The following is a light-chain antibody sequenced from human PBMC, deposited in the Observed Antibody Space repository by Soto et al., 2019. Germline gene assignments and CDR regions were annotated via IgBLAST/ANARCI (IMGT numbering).Light chain of an antibody. Sequence: NFMLTQPHSVSGSPGKTVTISCTRTRGNIASNYVQWYQQRPRSSPTTLIYEDNHSPPRVPDRFSGSIDSSSNSASLTISGLKTEDEADYYCQSYDSSNHVWVFGGGTKVTVL. CDR3: QSYDSSNHVWV. CDR2: EDN. CDR1: RGNIASNY. V-gene: IGLV6-57*01. J-gene: IGLJ3*02.